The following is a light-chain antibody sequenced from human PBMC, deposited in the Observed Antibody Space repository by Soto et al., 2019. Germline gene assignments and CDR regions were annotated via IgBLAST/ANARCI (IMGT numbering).Light chain of an antibody. Sequence: DTQMTQSPSNVSAYVGDSVTITCRASESITTWLAWYQQRPGKAPKLLIYDVSSLQSGVTSRFSGSGSGTEFTLTISSLQPDDFATYYCQPLNGSPWTFGPGTKVEIK. CDR3: QPLNGSPWT. J-gene: IGKJ1*01. V-gene: IGKV1-5*01. CDR2: DVS. CDR1: ESITTW.